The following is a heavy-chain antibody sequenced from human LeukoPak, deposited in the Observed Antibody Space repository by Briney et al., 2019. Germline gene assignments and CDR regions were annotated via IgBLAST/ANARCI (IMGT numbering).Heavy chain of an antibody. V-gene: IGHV3-7*01. J-gene: IGHJ4*02. CDR1: GFTFSNYW. CDR3: AAGAGWLIDW. CDR2: IEKDGSEI. D-gene: IGHD6-19*01. Sequence: PPGGSLRLSCAASGFTFSNYWMNWVRQAPGKGMEWVAIIEKDGSEILYVDSVKGRFTISRDNAKNSLYLQMNSLRAKDTAVYYCAAGAGWLIDWWGQGTLVTVSS.